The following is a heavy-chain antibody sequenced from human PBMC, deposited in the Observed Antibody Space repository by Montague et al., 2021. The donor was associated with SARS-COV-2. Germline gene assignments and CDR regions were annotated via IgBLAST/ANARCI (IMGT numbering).Heavy chain of an antibody. CDR1: GGSSSGYY. CDR3: ARVRYYGSGTSLGMDA. Sequence: SETLSLTCAIYGGSSSGYYWSWIRQPPGKGLEWIEEINHSGSTNYNPSLKSRVTISVDTSKNQFSLKLSSVTAADTAVYYCARVRYYGSGTSLGMDAWGQGTTVTVPS. J-gene: IGHJ6*02. D-gene: IGHD3-10*01. CDR2: INHSGST. V-gene: IGHV4-34*01.